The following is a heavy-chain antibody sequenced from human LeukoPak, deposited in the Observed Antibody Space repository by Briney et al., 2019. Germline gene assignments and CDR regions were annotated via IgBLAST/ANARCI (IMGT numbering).Heavy chain of an antibody. CDR3: ATGRIAVAGDPVHYYFDY. V-gene: IGHV1-8*01. CDR2: MNPNSGNT. J-gene: IGHJ4*02. CDR1: GYTFTSYD. Sequence: GASVKVSCKASGYTFTSYDINWVRQATGQGLEWMGWMNPNSGNTGYAQKFQGRVTMTRNTSISTAYMELSSLRSEDTAVYYCATGRIAVAGDPVHYYFDYWGQGTLVTVSS. D-gene: IGHD6-19*01.